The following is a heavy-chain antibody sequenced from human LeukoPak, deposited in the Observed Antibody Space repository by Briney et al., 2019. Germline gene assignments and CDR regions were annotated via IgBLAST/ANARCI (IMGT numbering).Heavy chain of an antibody. Sequence: SETLSLTCTVSGCSITSYYWSWIRQPAGKGLEWIGRISSSGSTNYNPSLKSRVTISVDTSKNQFSLKLSSVTAADTAVYYCARGLEWLVLAFDIWGQGTMVTVSS. CDR2: ISSSGST. CDR1: GCSITSYY. V-gene: IGHV4-4*07. D-gene: IGHD6-19*01. J-gene: IGHJ3*02. CDR3: ARGLEWLVLAFDI.